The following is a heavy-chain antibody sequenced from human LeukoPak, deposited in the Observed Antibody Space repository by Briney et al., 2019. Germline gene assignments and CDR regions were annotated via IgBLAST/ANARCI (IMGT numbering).Heavy chain of an antibody. Sequence: SETLSLTCSVSGGSISSYYWNWIRQPPGKGLEWIGEMYFSGRSNYNPSLKSRVTISVDTSKNLFSLKLSSVTAADTAVYYCARDGSGSYYKLDSWGQGTLVTVSS. D-gene: IGHD3-10*01. J-gene: IGHJ4*02. CDR3: ARDGSGSYYKLDS. V-gene: IGHV4-59*12. CDR1: GGSISSYY. CDR2: MYFSGRS.